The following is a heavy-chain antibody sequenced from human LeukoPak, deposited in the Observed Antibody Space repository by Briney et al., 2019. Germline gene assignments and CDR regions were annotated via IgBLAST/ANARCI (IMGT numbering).Heavy chain of an antibody. V-gene: IGHV3-21*01. D-gene: IGHD6-13*01. Sequence: GGSLRLSCVASGFTFRTYSMNWVRQAPGKGLEWVSSISGSSTYIYYADSVKGRFTISRDNAKNSLFLQMNSLKAEDTAVYYCARVQDGSSWYEYFQHWGQGTLVTVSS. J-gene: IGHJ1*01. CDR1: GFTFRTYS. CDR2: ISGSSTYI. CDR3: ARVQDGSSWYEYFQH.